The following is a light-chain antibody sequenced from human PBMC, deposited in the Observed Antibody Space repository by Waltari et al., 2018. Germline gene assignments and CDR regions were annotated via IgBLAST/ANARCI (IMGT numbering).Light chain of an antibody. CDR2: DVT. V-gene: IGLV2-14*03. J-gene: IGLJ3*02. Sequence: QSALTQPASVSGSPGQSISISCTGTHSDIVRHDLVSWFQQYPGTVPKLLIYDVTNPPSGVSHRFSGSKSGNTATLTISGLQTEDEADYYCASSRSDSTVVFGGGTKLTVL. CDR3: ASSRSDSTVV. CDR1: HSDIVRHDL.